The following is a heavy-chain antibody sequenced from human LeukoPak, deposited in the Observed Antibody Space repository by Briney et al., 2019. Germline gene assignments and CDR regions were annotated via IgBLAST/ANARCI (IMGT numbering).Heavy chain of an antibody. CDR3: ARGPASSGWSYYYYYYMDV. CDR1: GYTFTTYT. V-gene: IGHV1-8*02. D-gene: IGHD6-19*01. Sequence: ASVKVSCKASGYTFTTYTMHWVRQAPGQGLEWMGWMNPNSGNTGHAQKFQGRVTMTRNTSISTAYMELSSLRSEDTAVYYCARGPASSGWSYYYYYYMDVWGKGTTVTISS. CDR2: MNPNSGNT. J-gene: IGHJ6*03.